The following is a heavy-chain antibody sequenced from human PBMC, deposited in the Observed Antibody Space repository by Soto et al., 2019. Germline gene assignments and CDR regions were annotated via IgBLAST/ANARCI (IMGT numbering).Heavy chain of an antibody. Sequence: SETLSLTCAVYGGSFSGYYWSWIRQPPGKGLEWFGEINHSGSTNYNPSLKSRVTISVDTSKNQFSLKLSSVTAADTAVYYCARSSPLPYYDFWSGYSSAFDIWGQGTMVTVSS. CDR1: GGSFSGYY. CDR3: ARSSPLPYYDFWSGYSSAFDI. D-gene: IGHD3-3*01. J-gene: IGHJ3*02. CDR2: INHSGST. V-gene: IGHV4-34*01.